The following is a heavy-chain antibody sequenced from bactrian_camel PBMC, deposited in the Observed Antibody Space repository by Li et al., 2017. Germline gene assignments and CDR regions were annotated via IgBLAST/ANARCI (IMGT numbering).Heavy chain of an antibody. D-gene: IGHD4*01. CDR3: AKDLFTDYAR. CDR1: GSTSMYWW. CDR2: LKWNGTDT. V-gene: IGHV3-1*01. Sequence: VQLVESGGGLVQPGGSLRLSCSAGGSTSMYWWMGWVRQTPGKGLEWVSTLKWNGTDTYYADFVKGRFTISRDNTKNILYLQMNSLKSEDTALYYCAKDLFTDYARWGQGTQVTVS. J-gene: IGHJ4*01.